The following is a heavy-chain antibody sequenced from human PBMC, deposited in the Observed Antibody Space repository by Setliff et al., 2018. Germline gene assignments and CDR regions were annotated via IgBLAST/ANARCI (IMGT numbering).Heavy chain of an antibody. J-gene: IGHJ5*02. D-gene: IGHD3-10*01. CDR1: GGTFSSYA. Sequence: SVKVSCKASGGTFSSYAISWVRQAPGQGLEWMGGIIPIFGTANYAQKFQGRVTITTDESTSTAYMELSSLRSEDTAVYYCARSGVGSGLLWFEKDWFDPWGQGTLVTVSS. V-gene: IGHV1-69*05. CDR3: ARSGVGSGLLWFEKDWFDP. CDR2: IIPIFGTA.